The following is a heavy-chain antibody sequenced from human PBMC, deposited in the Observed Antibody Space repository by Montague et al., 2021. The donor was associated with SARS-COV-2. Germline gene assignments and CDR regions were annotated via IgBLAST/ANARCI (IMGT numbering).Heavy chain of an antibody. CDR3: ASSGITLTGLDAFDI. D-gene: IGHD3-9*01. CDR1: GDSVSSKSVA. J-gene: IGHJ3*02. Sequence: CAISGDSVSSKSVAWNWIRQSPSRGLEWLGRTYYRSKWDSDYAESVKRRLVITPDTFKNQVSLQLNSVIPEDTAMYFCASSGITLTGLDAFDIWGQGTMVTVSS. V-gene: IGHV6-1*01. CDR2: TYYRSKWDS.